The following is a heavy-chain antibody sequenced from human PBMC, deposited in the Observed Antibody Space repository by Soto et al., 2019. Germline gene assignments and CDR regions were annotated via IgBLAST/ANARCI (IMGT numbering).Heavy chain of an antibody. CDR2: VYSTGGT. CDR3: VRQGIGNLHGLVDV. Sequence: QVQLQQSGPGLVKPSETLSLTCSVSSGPTSSHNWGWIRQTPGRGLEWIGYVYSTGGTSYNPSLTSRFTISAAPSTNHTSRTLTSVTAADTAVYYCVRQGIGNLHGLVDVWGQGTTVRVSS. J-gene: IGHJ6*02. V-gene: IGHV4-59*08. CDR1: SGPTSSHN. D-gene: IGHD1-1*01.